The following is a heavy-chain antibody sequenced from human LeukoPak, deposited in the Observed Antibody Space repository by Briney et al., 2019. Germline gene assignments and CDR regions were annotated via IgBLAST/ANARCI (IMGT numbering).Heavy chain of an antibody. CDR3: TRQYPTYYYGMDV. CDR1: GFTVSSNY. D-gene: IGHD2-2*01. V-gene: IGHV3-66*04. J-gene: IGHJ6*02. Sequence: GGSLRLSCAASGFTVSSNYMSWVRQAPGKGLEWVSVIYSGGSTYYADSVKGRFTISRDNSKNTLYLQMNSLRAEDTAVYYCTRQYPTYYYGMDVWGQGTTVTVSS. CDR2: IYSGGST.